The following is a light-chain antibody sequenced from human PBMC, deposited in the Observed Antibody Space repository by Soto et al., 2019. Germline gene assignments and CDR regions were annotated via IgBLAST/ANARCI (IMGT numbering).Light chain of an antibody. CDR2: AVN. Sequence: QSALTQYASVSGSPGPSISISCTGTRGDIGPYNFVSWYQYHPGKAPKLLIFAVNSRPSGISNRFSGSKSGNTAYLTISGLQAEDEADYFCASYSTGDTLYVFGSGTKLTVL. CDR1: RGDIGPYNF. V-gene: IGLV2-14*01. J-gene: IGLJ6*01. CDR3: ASYSTGDTLYV.